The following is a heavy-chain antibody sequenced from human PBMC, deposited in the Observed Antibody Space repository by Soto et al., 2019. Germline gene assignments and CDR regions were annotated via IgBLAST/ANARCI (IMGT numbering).Heavy chain of an antibody. CDR3: ARGGVKYYFDY. J-gene: IGHJ4*02. D-gene: IGHD3-3*01. Sequence: PSETLSLTCTVSGGSISSYYWSWIRQPPGKGLEWIGYTYYSGSTNYNPSLKSRVTISVDTSKNQFSLKLSSVTAADTAVYYCARGGVKYYFDYWGQGTLVTVSS. CDR2: TYYSGST. CDR1: GGSISSYY. V-gene: IGHV4-59*01.